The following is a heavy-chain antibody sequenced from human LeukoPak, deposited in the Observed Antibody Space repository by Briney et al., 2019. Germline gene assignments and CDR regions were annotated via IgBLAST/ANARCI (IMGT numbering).Heavy chain of an antibody. CDR3: ARVSGIVVVPAALPYNWSDP. D-gene: IGHD2-2*01. CDR1: GYSFTSYW. J-gene: IGHJ5*02. V-gene: IGHV5-51*01. Sequence: GESLKISCKGSGYSFTSYWIGWVRQMPGKGLEWMGIIYPGDSDTRYSPSFQGQVTISADKSISTAYLQWGSLKASDTAMYYCARVSGIVVVPAALPYNWSDPWGQGTLVTVSS. CDR2: IYPGDSDT.